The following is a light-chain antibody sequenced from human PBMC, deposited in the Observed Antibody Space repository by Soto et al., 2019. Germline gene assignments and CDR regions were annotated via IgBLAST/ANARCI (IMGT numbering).Light chain of an antibody. CDR1: NSDVGGYNY. CDR2: DVT. V-gene: IGLV2-14*03. CDR3: ISFTSRHIYV. Sequence: QSSLIPPASVSVSPGQSITISCTGTNSDVGGYNYVSWYQQHPGRAPKLIIYDVTNRPSGISNRFSGSKSGNTASLTISGLLTEDEADYYCISFTSRHIYVFGHGTKVTVL. J-gene: IGLJ1*01.